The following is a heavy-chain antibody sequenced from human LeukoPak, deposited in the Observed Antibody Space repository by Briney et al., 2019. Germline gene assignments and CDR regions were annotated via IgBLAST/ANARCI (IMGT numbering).Heavy chain of an antibody. J-gene: IGHJ4*02. CDR1: GYTFTGYY. D-gene: IGHD6-19*01. CDR2: TNPNSGGT. V-gene: IGHV1-2*02. Sequence: GASVKVSCKASGYTFTGYYMHWVRQAPAQGLEGMGWTNPNSGGTNYAQKFQGRVTMTRDTSIRTAYMELSRLRSDDTAVYYCARDRDSSGDYWGRGTLVTVSS. CDR3: ARDRDSSGDY.